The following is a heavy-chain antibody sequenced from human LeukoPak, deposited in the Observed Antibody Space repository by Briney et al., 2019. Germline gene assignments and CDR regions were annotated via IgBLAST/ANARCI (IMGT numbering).Heavy chain of an antibody. CDR2: ISGSGGST. D-gene: IGHD3-22*01. CDR3: ASPSGGNYYYDSSGYYSPFDY. V-gene: IGHV3-23*01. J-gene: IGHJ4*02. CDR1: GFIFSSYA. Sequence: PGGSLRLSCAASGFIFSSYAMSWVRQAPGKGLEWVSAISGSGGSTYYADSVKGRFTISRDNAKNSLYLQMNSLRAEDTAVYYCASPSGGNYYYDSSGYYSPFDYWGQGTLVTVSS.